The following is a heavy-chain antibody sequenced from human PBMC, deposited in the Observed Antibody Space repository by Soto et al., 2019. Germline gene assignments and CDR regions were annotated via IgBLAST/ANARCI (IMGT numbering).Heavy chain of an antibody. J-gene: IGHJ4*02. Sequence: QVQLVESGGGLVNPGGSLRLSCAGSGFTFSDYYMDWIRQAPGKGLEWIAYINNRGSAIYYADSVKGRFTISRDNAKNSLYLQMNNLRVEDTAIYYCVRGHSAVSGPFDDWGQGTLVTVSS. CDR2: INNRGSAI. CDR3: VRGHSAVSGPFDD. D-gene: IGHD6-19*01. CDR1: GFTFSDYY. V-gene: IGHV3-11*01.